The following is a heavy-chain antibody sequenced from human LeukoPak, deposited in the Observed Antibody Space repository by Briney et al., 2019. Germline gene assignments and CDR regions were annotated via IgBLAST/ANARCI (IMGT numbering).Heavy chain of an antibody. Sequence: PGGSLRLSCAASGFTFSSYEMNWVRQAPGKGLEWVSYISSSGSATYYADSVRGRFTVSRDNAKNSLSLQMNSLRAEDTAVYYCARVRAAYYYGMDAWGRGTTVTVSS. J-gene: IGHJ6*02. V-gene: IGHV3-48*03. CDR1: GFTFSSYE. CDR3: ARVRAAYYYGMDA. CDR2: ISSSGSAT.